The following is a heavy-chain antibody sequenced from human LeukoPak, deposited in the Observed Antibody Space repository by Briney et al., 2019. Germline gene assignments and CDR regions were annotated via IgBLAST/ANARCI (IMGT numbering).Heavy chain of an antibody. CDR1: GYTFTGYY. CDR2: INPNSGGT. Sequence: GASVKVSCKASGYTFTGYYMHWVRQAPGQGLEWMGWINPNSGGTNYAQKFQGRVTMTRDTSISTAYMELSRLRSDDTAVYHCARGGDCYSSENDAFDIWGQGTMVTVSS. D-gene: IGHD2-21*02. J-gene: IGHJ3*02. CDR3: ARGGDCYSSENDAFDI. V-gene: IGHV1-2*02.